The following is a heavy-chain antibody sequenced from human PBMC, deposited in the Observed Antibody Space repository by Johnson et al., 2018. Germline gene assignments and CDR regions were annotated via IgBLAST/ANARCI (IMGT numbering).Heavy chain of an antibody. Sequence: VQLVQSGGGLVQPGGSLRLSCAASGFTVSDHYMDWVRQAPGKGLEWVGRTPKKADGDTTEHAASVKGRFTISRDESQNSLNLQMNSLKTEDTAVYYCARRGLLSNAMDVWGQGTTVTVSS. J-gene: IGHJ6*02. CDR1: GFTVSDHY. CDR2: TPKKADGDTT. CDR3: ARRGLLSNAMDV. V-gene: IGHV3-72*01. D-gene: IGHD3-10*01.